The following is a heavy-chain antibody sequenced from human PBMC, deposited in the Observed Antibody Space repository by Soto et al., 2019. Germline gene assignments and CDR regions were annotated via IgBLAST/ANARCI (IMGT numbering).Heavy chain of an antibody. CDR2: ISYDGSNK. CDR1: GFSFNDHA. CDR3: ARQVIGARKYHYRNLDV. V-gene: IGHV3-30-3*01. J-gene: IGHJ6*02. D-gene: IGHD4-4*01. Sequence: QVHLVESGGGVVQPGRSLRLSCAASGFSFNDHAIHWVRQAPGRGLEWVALISYDGSNKYFADSVKGRFTISRDNSKNTLSLHMNSLGSEDTAVYYCARQVIGARKYHYRNLDVWGQGTPVTVSS.